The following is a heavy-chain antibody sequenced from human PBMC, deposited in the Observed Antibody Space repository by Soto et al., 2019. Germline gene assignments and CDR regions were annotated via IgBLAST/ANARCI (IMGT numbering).Heavy chain of an antibody. Sequence: ASVKVSCKASGGTFSSYALSWVRQAPGQGLEWMGGFIPILGTANYAQNFQGRVTITADESTSTAYMELSSLRSEDTAVYYCARRAPRLAALCFFDYWGQGXLVTVSS. J-gene: IGHJ4*02. D-gene: IGHD6-13*01. CDR1: GGTFSSYA. V-gene: IGHV1-69*13. CDR3: ARRAPRLAALCFFDY. CDR2: FIPILGTA.